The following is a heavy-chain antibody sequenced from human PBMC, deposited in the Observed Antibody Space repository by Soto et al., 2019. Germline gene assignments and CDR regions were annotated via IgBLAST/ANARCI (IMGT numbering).Heavy chain of an antibody. D-gene: IGHD5-18*01. Sequence: GESLKISCKGSGYSFTSYWIGWVRQMPGKGLEWMGIIYPGDSDTRYSPSFQGQVTISADKSISTAYLQWSSLKASDTAMYYCASQGVYTAMVRSYYGTDFWGPGLMVTVFS. CDR3: ASQGVYTAMVRSYYGTDF. CDR2: IYPGDSDT. J-gene: IGHJ6*02. V-gene: IGHV5-51*01. CDR1: GYSFTSYW.